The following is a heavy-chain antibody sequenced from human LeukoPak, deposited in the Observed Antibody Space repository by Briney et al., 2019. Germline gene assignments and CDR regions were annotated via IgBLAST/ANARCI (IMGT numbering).Heavy chain of an antibody. CDR1: GYTFTSYA. CDR3: ARGWAVDYYYYGMDV. D-gene: IGHD4-23*01. J-gene: IGHJ6*02. V-gene: IGHV1-3*01. Sequence: ASVKVSCKASGYTFTSYAMHWVRQAPGQRLEWMGWINAGNGNTKYSQKFQGRVTMTRDTSTSTVYMELSGLRSEDTAVYYCARGWAVDYYYYGMDVWGQGTTVTVSS. CDR2: INAGNGNT.